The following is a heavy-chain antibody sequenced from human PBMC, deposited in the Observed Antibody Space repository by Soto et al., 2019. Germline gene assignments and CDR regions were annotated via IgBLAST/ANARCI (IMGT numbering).Heavy chain of an antibody. J-gene: IGHJ4*02. CDR3: ARGGGYRKYRVDY. D-gene: IGHD6-25*01. Sequence: KPSETLSLTCAVYGGSFSGYYWSWIRQPPGKGLEWIGEINHSGSTNYNPSLKSRVTISVDTSKNQFSLKLSSVTAADTAVYYCARGGGYRKYRVDYWGQGTLVTVSS. CDR2: INHSGST. CDR1: GGSFSGYY. V-gene: IGHV4-34*01.